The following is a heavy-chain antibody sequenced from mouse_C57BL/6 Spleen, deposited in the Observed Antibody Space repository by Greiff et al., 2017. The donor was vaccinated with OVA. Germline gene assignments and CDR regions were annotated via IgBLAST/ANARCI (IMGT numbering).Heavy chain of an antibody. J-gene: IGHJ2*01. D-gene: IGHD2-2*01. V-gene: IGHV5-17*01. CDR1: GFTFSDYG. CDR2: ISSGSSTI. Sequence: EVQLQESGGGLVKPGGSLKLSCAASGFTFSDYGMHWVRQAPEKGLEWVAYISSGSSTIYYADTVKGRFTISRDNDKNTLFLQMTSLGSEDTAMYYCARRLVYLDYWGQGTTLTVSS. CDR3: ARRLVYLDY.